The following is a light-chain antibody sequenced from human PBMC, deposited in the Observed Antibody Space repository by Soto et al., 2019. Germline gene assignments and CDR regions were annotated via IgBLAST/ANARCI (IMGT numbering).Light chain of an antibody. Sequence: QSVLTQPPSVSGAPGQRVTISCTGSNSNIGAGYDVHWYQQLPGTAPKLLIYGNSNRPSGVPDRFSGSKSVTSASLAITGLQAEDEADYYCCSFAGNYIYVFGTGTKVTVL. CDR2: GNS. CDR1: NSNIGAGYD. J-gene: IGLJ1*01. V-gene: IGLV1-40*01. CDR3: CSFAGNYIYV.